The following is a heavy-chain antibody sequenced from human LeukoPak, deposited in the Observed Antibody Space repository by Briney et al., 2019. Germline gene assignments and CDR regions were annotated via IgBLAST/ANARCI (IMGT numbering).Heavy chain of an antibody. Sequence: GGSLRLSCAASGFIFSNDWMQWVRQAPWKGLVWVSRINIDGSRTTYADSVKGRFTISRDNAKNTLYLQMNSLRAEDTAVYYCAKEGRGGFDIWGQGTMVTVSS. D-gene: IGHD3-16*01. CDR1: GFIFSNDW. V-gene: IGHV3-74*01. CDR3: AKEGRGGFDI. CDR2: INIDGSRT. J-gene: IGHJ3*02.